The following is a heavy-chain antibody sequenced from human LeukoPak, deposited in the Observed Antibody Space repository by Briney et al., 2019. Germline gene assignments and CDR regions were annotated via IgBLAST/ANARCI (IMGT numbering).Heavy chain of an antibody. CDR2: INWNGGST. Sequence: AGGSLRLSCAASGFTFDDHGMSWVRQAPGKGLEWVSGINWNGGSTGYADSVKGRFTISRDNAKNSLYLQMNSLRAEDTALYYCAKGGYYDLDAFDIWGQGTMVTVSS. CDR1: GFTFDDHG. J-gene: IGHJ3*02. CDR3: AKGGYYDLDAFDI. D-gene: IGHD1-26*01. V-gene: IGHV3-20*04.